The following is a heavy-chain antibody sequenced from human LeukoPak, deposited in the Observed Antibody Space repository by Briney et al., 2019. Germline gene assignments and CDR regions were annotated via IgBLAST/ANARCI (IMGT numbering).Heavy chain of an antibody. J-gene: IGHJ4*02. CDR3: ARDPPRSKYYFEY. Sequence: GGSLRLSCAASGFTFSSYTMNWVRQAPGKGLEWISSITRSSSTIYYADSVKGRFTISRDNAENSLYLQMHSLRAEDTAVYYCARDPPRSKYYFEYWGQGTLVTVSS. CDR2: ITRSSSTI. CDR1: GFTFSSYT. V-gene: IGHV3-48*04.